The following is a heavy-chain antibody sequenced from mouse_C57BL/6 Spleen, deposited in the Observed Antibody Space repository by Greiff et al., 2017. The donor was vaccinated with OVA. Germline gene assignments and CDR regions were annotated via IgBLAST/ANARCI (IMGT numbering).Heavy chain of an antibody. Sequence: EVQLQQSGGGLVQPGGSLSLSCAASGFTFTDYYMSWVRQPPGQALEWLGFIRNKANGYTTEYSASVKGRFTISRDTSPSILYLQRNTLGAKDSATYYCAKSPDYYGSSYAYYYFDYWGQGTTLTVSS. CDR2: IRNKANGYTT. J-gene: IGHJ2*01. V-gene: IGHV7-3*01. CDR1: GFTFTDYY. D-gene: IGHD1-1*01. CDR3: AKSPDYYGSSYAYYYFDY.